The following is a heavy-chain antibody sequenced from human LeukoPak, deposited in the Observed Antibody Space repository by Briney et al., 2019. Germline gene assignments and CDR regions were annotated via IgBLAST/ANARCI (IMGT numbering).Heavy chain of an antibody. V-gene: IGHV3-30*18. J-gene: IGHJ3*02. CDR3: AKGTHYYDSSGYWGAFDI. D-gene: IGHD3-22*01. CDR1: GFTFSSYG. Sequence: GRSLRLSCAASGFTFSSYGMHWVRQAPGKGLEWVVVISYDGGNKYYADSVKGRFAISRDNSKNTLYLQMNSLRAEDTAVYYCAKGTHYYDSSGYWGAFDIWGQGTMVTVSS. CDR2: ISYDGGNK.